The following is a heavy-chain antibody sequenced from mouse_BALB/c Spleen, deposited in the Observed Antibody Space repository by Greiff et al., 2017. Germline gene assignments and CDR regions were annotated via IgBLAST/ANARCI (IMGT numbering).Heavy chain of an antibody. CDR1: GYTFTSYW. Sequence: QVQLKQPGAELVKPGASVKLSCKASGYTFTSYWMHWVKQRPGQGLEWIGEINPSNGRTNYNEKFKSKATLTVDKSSSTAYMQLSSLTSEDSAVYYCARDGNYEAWFADWGQGTLVTVSA. D-gene: IGHD2-1*01. CDR2: INPSNGRT. CDR3: ARDGNYEAWFAD. J-gene: IGHJ3*01. V-gene: IGHV1S81*02.